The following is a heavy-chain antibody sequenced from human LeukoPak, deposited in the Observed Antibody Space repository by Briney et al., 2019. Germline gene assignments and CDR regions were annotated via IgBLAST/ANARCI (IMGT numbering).Heavy chain of an antibody. Sequence: ASVKVSCKAFGYTFTSYAISWVRQAPGQGLEWMGGIIPIFGTANYAQKFQGRVTITADESTSTAYMELSSLRSEDTAVYYCAIVVVTAIMYWGQGTLVTVSS. CDR3: AIVVVTAIMY. D-gene: IGHD2-21*02. CDR2: IIPIFGTA. J-gene: IGHJ4*02. V-gene: IGHV1-69*13. CDR1: GYTFTSYA.